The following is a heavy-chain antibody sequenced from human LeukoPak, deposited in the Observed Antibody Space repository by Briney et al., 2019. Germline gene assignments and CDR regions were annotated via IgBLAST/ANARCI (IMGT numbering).Heavy chain of an antibody. D-gene: IGHD3-22*01. J-gene: IGHJ5*02. V-gene: IGHV1-69*13. Sequence: SVKVSCKASGGTFSSYAISWVRQAPGQGLEWMGGNIPIFGTANYAQKFQGRVTITADESTSTAYMELSSLRSEDTAVYYCARDGKYYYDSSGFNWFDPWGQGTLVTVSS. CDR1: GGTFSSYA. CDR2: NIPIFGTA. CDR3: ARDGKYYYDSSGFNWFDP.